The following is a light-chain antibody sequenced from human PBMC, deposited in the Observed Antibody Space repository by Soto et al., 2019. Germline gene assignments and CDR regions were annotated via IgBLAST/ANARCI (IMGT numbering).Light chain of an antibody. J-gene: IGKJ3*01. CDR3: QQYNNWPRG. CDR1: QSVSSN. V-gene: IGKV3-15*01. Sequence: EIVMTQSPDTLSVSPGERATLSCGASQSVSSNLAWYQQKPGQAPRLLIYGASTRATGIPARFSGSGSGTEFTLTISSLQSEDFAFYYCQQYNNWPRGIGPGTKVDIK. CDR2: GAS.